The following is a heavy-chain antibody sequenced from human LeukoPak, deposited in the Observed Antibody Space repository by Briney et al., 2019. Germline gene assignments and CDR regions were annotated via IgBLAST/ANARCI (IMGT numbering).Heavy chain of an antibody. Sequence: GGSLRLSCAASGFSFSTYWMSWVRQTPEKGLEFVANIDQGGSVRNYMDSLKGRCTISWDNAKNSVYLQMNRLRAEDTAVYYCARGVYGRFDSWGQGTLVTVSS. V-gene: IGHV3-7*01. CDR1: GFSFSTYW. J-gene: IGHJ5*01. CDR3: ARGVYGRFDS. D-gene: IGHD2/OR15-2a*01. CDR2: IDQGGSVR.